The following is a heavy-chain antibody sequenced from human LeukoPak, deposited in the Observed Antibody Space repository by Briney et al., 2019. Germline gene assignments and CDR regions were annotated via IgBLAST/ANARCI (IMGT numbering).Heavy chain of an antibody. CDR3: ARVVVVTRDFDY. J-gene: IGHJ4*02. V-gene: IGHV3-30-3*01. CDR1: GFAFGSYA. CDR2: ISHDGDNT. D-gene: IGHD3-22*01. Sequence: PGGSLRLSCEASGFAFGSYAMHWVRQAPGRGLEWAAVISHDGDNTNSGESVRGRFTLSRDNAKNSLYLQMNSLRAEDTAVYYCARVVVVTRDFDYWGQGTLVTVSS.